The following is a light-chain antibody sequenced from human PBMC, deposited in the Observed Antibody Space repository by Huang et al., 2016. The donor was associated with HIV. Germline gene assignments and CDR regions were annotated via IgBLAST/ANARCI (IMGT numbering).Light chain of an antibody. V-gene: IGKV1-39*01. CDR1: QRISSH. J-gene: IGKJ4*01. CDR3: QQTYSAPVT. CDR2: SST. Sequence: DIQVTQSPSSLSASVGDRVTITCRTSQRISSHLSWYQQKIGRGPKLLIYSSTVLQSGVPSSVTGSGSGTDFTLTINSLQPEDFATYYCQQTYSAPVTFGGGTRVEIK.